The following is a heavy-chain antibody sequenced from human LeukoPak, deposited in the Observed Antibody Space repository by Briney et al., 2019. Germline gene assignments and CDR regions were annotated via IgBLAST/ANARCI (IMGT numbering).Heavy chain of an antibody. Sequence: KSSETLSLTCTVPGGSISSDLYYWNWIRQPAGKGLEWIGRFYNSGRTNFNPSLKSRVTISADTSKNQFSLKLRSVTAADTAVYYCARGDLKSDWFDPWGQGTLVIVST. J-gene: IGHJ5*02. CDR3: ARGDLKSDWFDP. CDR2: FYNSGRT. V-gene: IGHV4-61*02. CDR1: GGSISSDLYY. D-gene: IGHD3-3*01.